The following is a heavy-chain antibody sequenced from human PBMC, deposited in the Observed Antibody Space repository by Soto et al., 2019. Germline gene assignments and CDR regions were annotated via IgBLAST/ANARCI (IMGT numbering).Heavy chain of an antibody. J-gene: IGHJ4*02. CDR3: ARARYDYGDFSDY. CDR2: IIPIFGTA. V-gene: IGHV1-69*13. Sequence: VASVKVSCKASGGTFSSYAISWVRQAPGQGLEWMGGIIPIFGTANYAQKFQGRVTITADESTSTAYMELSSLRSEDTAVYYCARARYDYGDFSDYWGQGTLVTVSS. D-gene: IGHD4-17*01. CDR1: GGTFSSYA.